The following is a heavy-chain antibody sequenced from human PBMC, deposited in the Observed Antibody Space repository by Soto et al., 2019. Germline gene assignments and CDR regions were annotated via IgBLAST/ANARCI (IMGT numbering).Heavy chain of an antibody. CDR1: GYTFTSYY. J-gene: IGHJ4*02. D-gene: IGHD5-18*01. CDR2: INPSGGST. Sequence: ASVKVSCKASGYTFTSYYMHWVRQAPGQGLEWMGIINPSGGSTSYAQKFQGRVTMTRDTSTSTVYMELSSLRSEDTAVYYCAGWGGGETAMVLYYFDYWGQGTLVTVSS. V-gene: IGHV1-46*01. CDR3: AGWGGGETAMVLYYFDY.